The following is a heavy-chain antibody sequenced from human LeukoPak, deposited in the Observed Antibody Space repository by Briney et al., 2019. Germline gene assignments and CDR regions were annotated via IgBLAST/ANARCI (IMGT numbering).Heavy chain of an antibody. CDR1: GFTFSNHW. J-gene: IGHJ4*03. CDR2: IKQNGSET. CDR3: ARWAGVTDY. V-gene: IGHV3-7*03. D-gene: IGHD3-10*01. Sequence: HPGGSLRLSCAASGFTFSNHWMSWVRQAPGKGLEWVANIKQNGSETYHVDSVKGRFTISRDNAKNSLYLQMDSLTAEDTAVYYCARWAGVTDYWGQGTTVTVPS.